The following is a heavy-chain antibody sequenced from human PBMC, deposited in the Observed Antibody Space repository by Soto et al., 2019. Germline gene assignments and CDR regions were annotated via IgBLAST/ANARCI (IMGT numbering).Heavy chain of an antibody. CDR1: PGAINIDTYY. CDR3: VRLIGSSRLDS. D-gene: IGHD6-13*01. J-gene: IGHJ5*01. Sequence: SETLSLTCTFSPGAINIDTYYWSWIRQHPGKGLEWIGYISHSGSTYYTPSLRSRITINPDTSNNQPSLQLNSVTPDDTAVYYCVRLIGSSRLDSWGQGTLVTVSS. V-gene: IGHV4-31*08. CDR2: ISHSGST.